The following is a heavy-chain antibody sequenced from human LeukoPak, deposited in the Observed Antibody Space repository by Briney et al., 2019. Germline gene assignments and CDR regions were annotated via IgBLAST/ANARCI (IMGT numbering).Heavy chain of an antibody. CDR2: INHSGST. J-gene: IGHJ4*02. CDR1: GGSFSGYY. CDR3: ARHLRGATIYYDN. D-gene: IGHD1-26*01. Sequence: PSETLSLTCAVYGGSFSGYYWSWIRQPPGKGLEWIGEINHSGSTNYNPSLKSRVTISVDTSKNQFSLKLSSVTAADTAVYYCARHLRGATIYYDNWGQGTLVTVSS. V-gene: IGHV4-34*01.